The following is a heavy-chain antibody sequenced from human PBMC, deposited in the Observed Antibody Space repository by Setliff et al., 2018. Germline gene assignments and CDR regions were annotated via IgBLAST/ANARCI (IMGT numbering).Heavy chain of an antibody. V-gene: IGHV4-38-2*01. CDR1: GYSISSGYY. Sequence: SETLSLTCAVSGYSISSGYYWGWIRQPPGKGLEWIGYIYYSGNSNYDTNYNPSLKSRVTISVDTSNNQYSLKLSSVTAADTAVYYCARGIRVGVGAANYWGLGTLVTVSS. D-gene: IGHD1-26*01. CDR3: ARGIRVGVGAANY. J-gene: IGHJ4*02. CDR2: IYYSGNSNYDT.